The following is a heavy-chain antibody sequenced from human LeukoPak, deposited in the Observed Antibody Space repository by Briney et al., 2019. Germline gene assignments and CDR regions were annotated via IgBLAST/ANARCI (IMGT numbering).Heavy chain of an antibody. CDR1: GGSISSYY. D-gene: IGHD6-6*01. CDR2: IYASGSS. J-gene: IGHJ4*02. Sequence: PSETLSLTCTVSGGSISSYYWSWIRQPAGKGLVWIGRIYASGSSYYNPSLKSRVTMSVDTSKNQFSLRLTTVTAADTAVYYCARDSNLEYSSSRGLGRWGQGTLVTVSS. CDR3: ARDSNLEYSSSRGLGR. V-gene: IGHV4-4*07.